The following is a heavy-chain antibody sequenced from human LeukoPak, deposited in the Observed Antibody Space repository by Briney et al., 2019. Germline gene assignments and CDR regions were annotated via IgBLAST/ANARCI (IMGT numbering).Heavy chain of an antibody. J-gene: IGHJ4*02. CDR1: GFTFSSYS. D-gene: IGHD6-13*01. Sequence: GGSLRLSCAASGFTFSSYSMNWVRQAPGKGLEWVSSISSSSSYIYYADSVKGRFTISRDNAKNSLYLQMNSLRAEDTAVYYCASDWRHIAAAGTGVDYWGQGTLVTVSS. V-gene: IGHV3-21*01. CDR2: ISSSSSYI. CDR3: ASDWRHIAAAGTGVDY.